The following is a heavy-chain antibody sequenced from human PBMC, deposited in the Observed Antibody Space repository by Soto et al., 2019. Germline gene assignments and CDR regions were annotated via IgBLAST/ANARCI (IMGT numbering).Heavy chain of an antibody. CDR2: ISYDGSDK. Sequence: QVQLVESGGGVVQPGTSLRLSCVVSGFTFSNYGMHWVRQTPGKGLEWVALISYDGSDKDYIDSVNGRFTISRDNSKNTLYLQINSLRAEDTAVYYCARQSATNVYHYGMDVWGQGTTVTVSS. V-gene: IGHV3-33*05. CDR1: GFTFSNYG. D-gene: IGHD2-8*01. J-gene: IGHJ6*02. CDR3: ARQSATNVYHYGMDV.